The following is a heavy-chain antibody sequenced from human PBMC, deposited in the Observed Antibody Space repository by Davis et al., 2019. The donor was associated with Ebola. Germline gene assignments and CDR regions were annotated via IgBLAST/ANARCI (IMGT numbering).Heavy chain of an antibody. J-gene: IGHJ5*02. Sequence: SLKISCAASGFMFSFHRMNWVRQAPGKGLEWVSSISWNSDSVGYVDSVKGRFTISKDNAKNTLYLQMNGLRADDTAMYYCARDSLRYSAAYGGWLDPWGQGTLVIVSS. D-gene: IGHD5-18*01. V-gene: IGHV3-9*01. CDR3: ARDSLRYSAAYGGWLDP. CDR1: GFMFSFHR. CDR2: ISWNSDSV.